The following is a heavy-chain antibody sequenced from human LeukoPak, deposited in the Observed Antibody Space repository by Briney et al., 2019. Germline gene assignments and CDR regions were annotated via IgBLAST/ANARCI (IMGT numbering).Heavy chain of an antibody. V-gene: IGHV1-69*13. CDR3: ARASDRAQNYDFWSGYFSRFDY. CDR2: IIPIFGTA. J-gene: IGHJ4*02. CDR1: GGTFSSYA. Sequence: ASVKVSCKASGGTFSSYAISWVRQAPGQGLEWMGGIIPIFGTANYAQKFRGRVTITADESTSTAYMELSSLRSEDTAVYYCARASDRAQNYDFWSGYFSRFDYWGQGTLVTVSS. D-gene: IGHD3-3*01.